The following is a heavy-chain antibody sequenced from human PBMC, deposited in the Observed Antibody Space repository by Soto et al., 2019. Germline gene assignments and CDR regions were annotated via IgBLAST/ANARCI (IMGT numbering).Heavy chain of an antibody. J-gene: IGHJ5*02. CDR1: GYSFTSYW. D-gene: IGHD3-22*01. CDR3: AIRRPYSYDSSGYYPA. Sequence: PGESLKISCKGSGYSFTSYWISWVRQMPGKGLEWMGRIDPSASYTNYSPSFQGHVTISADKSISTAYLQWSSLKASDTAMYYCAIRRPYSYDSSGYYPAWGQGTLVTVSS. CDR2: IDPSASYT. V-gene: IGHV5-10-1*01.